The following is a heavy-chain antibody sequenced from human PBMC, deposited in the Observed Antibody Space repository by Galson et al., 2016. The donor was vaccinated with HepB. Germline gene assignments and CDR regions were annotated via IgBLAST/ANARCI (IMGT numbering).Heavy chain of an antibody. Sequence: SLRLSCAGFGFSFSSYGMNWVRQAPGKGLEWVAVISYDGKKKYYTESVKGRLTISRDQSKNTVYLQINSLRSEDTAVYYCAKGGGCSSPSCFGHYGMDVWGQGTTVTVSS. J-gene: IGHJ6*02. CDR3: AKGGGCSSPSCFGHYGMDV. CDR1: GFSFSSYG. V-gene: IGHV3-30*18. D-gene: IGHD2-2*01. CDR2: ISYDGKKK.